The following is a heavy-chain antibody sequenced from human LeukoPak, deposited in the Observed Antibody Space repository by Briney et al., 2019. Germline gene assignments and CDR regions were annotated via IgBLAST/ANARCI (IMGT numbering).Heavy chain of an antibody. V-gene: IGHV3-48*03. CDR2: ISSSGSTI. Sequence: GGSLRLSCAASGFTFSSFEMNWVRQAPGKGLEWVSYISSSGSTIYYADSVKGRFTISRDNAKNSLYLQMNSLRAEDTAVYYCARDAEVGYFDSSNFYDYWGQGTLVTVSS. J-gene: IGHJ4*02. CDR1: GFTFSSFE. CDR3: ARDAEVGYFDSSNFYDY. D-gene: IGHD3-22*01.